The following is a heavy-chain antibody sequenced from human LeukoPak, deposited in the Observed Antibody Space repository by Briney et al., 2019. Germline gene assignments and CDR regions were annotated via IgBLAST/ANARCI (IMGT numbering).Heavy chain of an antibody. CDR1: GFTFSNYE. D-gene: IGHD2-15*01. Sequence: GGSLRLSCAASGFTFSNYEMNWVRQAPGKGLEWISHISNFGDIIHYADSVEGRFTISRDNAKNSLYLQMNSLKTEDTAVYYCTRRVVAATKSYYYMDVWGKGTTVTVSS. V-gene: IGHV3-48*03. CDR2: ISNFGDII. CDR3: TRRVVAATKSYYYMDV. J-gene: IGHJ6*03.